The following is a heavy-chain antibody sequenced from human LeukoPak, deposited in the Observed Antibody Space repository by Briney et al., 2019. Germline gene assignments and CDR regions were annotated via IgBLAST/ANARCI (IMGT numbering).Heavy chain of an antibody. V-gene: IGHV1-69*04. CDR1: GGTFSSYA. J-gene: IGHJ4*02. CDR3: ARACSSSWYHFDY. Sequence: GASVKVSCKASGGTFSSYAISWVRQAPGQGLEWMGRIIPILGIANYAQKFQGRVTITADKSTSTAYMELSSLRSEDTAVYYCARACSSSWYHFDYWGQGTLVTVSS. D-gene: IGHD6-13*01. CDR2: IIPILGIA.